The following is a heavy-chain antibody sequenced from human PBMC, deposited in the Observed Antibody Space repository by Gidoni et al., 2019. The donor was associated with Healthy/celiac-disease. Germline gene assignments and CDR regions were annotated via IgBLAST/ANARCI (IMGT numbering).Heavy chain of an antibody. CDR2: IYPGDSDT. Sequence: EVQLVQSGAEGKKPGESLKISCKGSGYSFTSYWLGWVRQMPGKGLEWMGIIYPGDSDTRYSPSFQGQVTISADKSISTAYLQWSSLKASDTAMYYCARSGPIVVVPAARGYYYYYGMDVWGQGTTVTVSS. D-gene: IGHD2-2*01. CDR1: GYSFTSYW. V-gene: IGHV5-51*03. J-gene: IGHJ6*02. CDR3: ARSGPIVVVPAARGYYYYYGMDV.